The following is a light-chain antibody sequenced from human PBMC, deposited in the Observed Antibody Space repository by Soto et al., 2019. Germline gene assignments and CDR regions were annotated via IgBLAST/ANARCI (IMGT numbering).Light chain of an antibody. Sequence: VVMTQSPDSLAVSLGARATISCKSSQSVLYSSNNKNYLAWYQQKPGQPPKLLIYWASTRESGVPDRFSGSGSGTDFTLTISSLQAEDVAVYYCQHYYTPPITFGQGTRLEIK. J-gene: IGKJ5*01. CDR2: WAS. V-gene: IGKV4-1*01. CDR3: QHYYTPPIT. CDR1: QSVLYSSNNKNY.